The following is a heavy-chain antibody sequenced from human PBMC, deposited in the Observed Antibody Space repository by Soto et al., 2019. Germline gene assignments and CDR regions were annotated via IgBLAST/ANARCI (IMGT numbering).Heavy chain of an antibody. CDR1: GGSISSSNW. CDR3: ARVLGTDAFDI. D-gene: IGHD3-3*02. Sequence: QVQLQESGPGLVKPSGTLSLTCAVSGGSISSSNWWSWVRQPPGKGLAWIGEIYHKESTNYNPSLHSRVAISVDKSMNQFSLKLSSVTAADTAVYYCARVLGTDAFDIWGQGTMVTVSS. V-gene: IGHV4-4*02. J-gene: IGHJ3*02. CDR2: IYHKEST.